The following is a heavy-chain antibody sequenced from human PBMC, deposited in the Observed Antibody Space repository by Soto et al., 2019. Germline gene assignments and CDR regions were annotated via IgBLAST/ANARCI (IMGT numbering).Heavy chain of an antibody. V-gene: IGHV3-23*01. CDR1: GFTFSSYA. CDR2: ISGSGGST. CDR3: ANSPYDFWSGYFLAY. D-gene: IGHD3-3*01. Sequence: GGSLRLSCAASGFTFSSYAMSWVRQAPGKGLEWVSAISGSGGSTYYADSVKGRFTISRDNSKNTLYLQMNSLRAEDTAVYYCANSPYDFWSGYFLAYWGQGTLVTVSS. J-gene: IGHJ4*02.